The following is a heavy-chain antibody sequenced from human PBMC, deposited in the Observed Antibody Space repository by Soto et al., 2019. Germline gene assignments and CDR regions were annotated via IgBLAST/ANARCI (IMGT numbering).Heavy chain of an antibody. Sequence: GSLRLSGEASVFTISGHWMHWVRRAPGRGLVWVSRINSDGSSSAYADAVKGRFTISRDNAKNTLYLQMNSLRGEDTAVYYCAREVAPTALPPSSLMDLWGQGTTVTVSS. D-gene: IGHD2-2*01. CDR1: VFTISGHW. J-gene: IGHJ6*02. V-gene: IGHV3-74*01. CDR2: INSDGSSS. CDR3: AREVAPTALPPSSLMDL.